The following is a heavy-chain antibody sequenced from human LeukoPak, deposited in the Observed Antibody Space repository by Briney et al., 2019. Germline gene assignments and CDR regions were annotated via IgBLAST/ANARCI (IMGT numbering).Heavy chain of an antibody. CDR1: GFTFSSYT. CDR3: AKDLTVAAAGIDY. Sequence: PGGSLRLSCAASGFTFSSYTMNWVRQAPGKGLEWVSAISGSGGSTYYADSVKGRFTISRDNSKNTLYLQMNSLRAEDTAVYYCAKDLTVAAAGIDYWGQGTLVTVSS. D-gene: IGHD6-13*01. CDR2: ISGSGGST. J-gene: IGHJ4*02. V-gene: IGHV3-23*01.